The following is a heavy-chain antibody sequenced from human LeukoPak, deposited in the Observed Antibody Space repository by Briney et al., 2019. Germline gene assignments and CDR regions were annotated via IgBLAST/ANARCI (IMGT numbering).Heavy chain of an antibody. D-gene: IGHD4-17*01. Sequence: SVKVSCKASGGTFSSYAISWVRQAPGQGLEWMGGIIPIFGTANYAQKFQGRVTITADESTSTAYMELSSLRSEDTAVHYCARESTVTTSRLFDYWGQGTLVTVSS. CDR2: IIPIFGTA. CDR3: ARESTVTTSRLFDY. J-gene: IGHJ4*02. V-gene: IGHV1-69*01. CDR1: GGTFSSYA.